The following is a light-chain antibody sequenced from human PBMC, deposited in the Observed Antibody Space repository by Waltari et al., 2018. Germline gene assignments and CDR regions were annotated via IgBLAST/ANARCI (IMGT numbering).Light chain of an antibody. J-gene: IGKJ3*01. CDR2: KAS. V-gene: IGKV1-5*03. CDR1: HINSSW. CDR3: QQDLSNPFT. Sequence: DIQMTQSPSPLSASVGDRVGITCRPSHINSSWLALYQQQPGTAPKLLNYKASSLESEGPSRFSGSGYGTEFTLSSSSLQPEYFATYYCQQDLSNPFTFGAGTKVDI.